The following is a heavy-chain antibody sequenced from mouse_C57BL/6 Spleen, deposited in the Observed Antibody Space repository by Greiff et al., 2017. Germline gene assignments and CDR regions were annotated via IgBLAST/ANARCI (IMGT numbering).Heavy chain of an antibody. CDR1: GYTFTSYW. D-gene: IGHD2-4*01. Sequence: VQLQQSDAELVKPGASVKMSCKASGYTFTSYWITWVKQRPGQGLEWIGDIYPGSGSTNYNEKFKSKATLTVDTSSSTAYMQLSSLTSEDSAVYYCATYDYDVNYWGQGTTLTVSS. V-gene: IGHV1-55*01. CDR2: IYPGSGST. CDR3: ATYDYDVNY. J-gene: IGHJ2*01.